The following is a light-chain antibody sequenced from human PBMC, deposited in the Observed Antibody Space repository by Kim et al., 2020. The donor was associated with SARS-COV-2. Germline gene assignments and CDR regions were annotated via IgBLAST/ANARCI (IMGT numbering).Light chain of an antibody. CDR3: QQYNTYWT. V-gene: IGKV1-5*03. Sequence: DIEMTQSPSTLSASVGDRVTITCRASQTISNWLAWYQQKPGKAPKLLISKAFNLENGVPSRFGGNGSGTEYTLTISSLQPDDFATYYCQQYNTYWTFGQGTKVDIK. CDR2: KAF. J-gene: IGKJ1*01. CDR1: QTISNW.